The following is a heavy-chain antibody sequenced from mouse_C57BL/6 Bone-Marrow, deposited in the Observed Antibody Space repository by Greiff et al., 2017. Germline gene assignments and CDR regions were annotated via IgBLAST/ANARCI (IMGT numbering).Heavy chain of an antibody. CDR1: GYTFTSYC. V-gene: IGHV1-64*01. J-gene: IGHJ2*01. CDR2: INPNSGST. CDR3: EASDYCDY. Sequence: QVQLQQSGAELVKPGASVKLSCKASGYTFTSYCMNWVKQRPGQGLEWIGLINPNSGSTNYNEKFKCKATLTVDKSSSTAYMQLSSLTFEDSAVYYWEASDYCDYRGQGTTLTVSS.